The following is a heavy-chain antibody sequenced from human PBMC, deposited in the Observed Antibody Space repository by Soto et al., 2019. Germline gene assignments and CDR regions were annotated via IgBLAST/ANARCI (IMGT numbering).Heavy chain of an antibody. J-gene: IGHJ3*02. CDR1: GFTFSNAW. Sequence: GGSLRLSCAASGFTFSNAWMSWVRQAPGKGLEWVGRIKSKTDGGTTDYAAPVKGRFTISRDDSKNTLYLQMNSLKTEDTAVYYCTTGSRIHIVVVTAAMGDAFDIWGQGTMVTVSS. D-gene: IGHD2-21*02. V-gene: IGHV3-15*01. CDR2: IKSKTDGGTT. CDR3: TTGSRIHIVVVTAAMGDAFDI.